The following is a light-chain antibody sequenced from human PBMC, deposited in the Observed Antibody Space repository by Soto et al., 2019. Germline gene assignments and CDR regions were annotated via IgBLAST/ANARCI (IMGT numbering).Light chain of an antibody. CDR2: AAS. V-gene: IGKV1-39*01. CDR3: HQSYSAVSFT. J-gene: IGKJ3*01. Sequence: DIPMTQSPSSLSASVGDRVTITCRASQSISNYLNWYQQKPGKAPKLLIYAASSLQSGVPSRFSGSGFGTDFTLTISSLQPEDFATYFCHQSYSAVSFTFGPGTKVDI. CDR1: QSISNY.